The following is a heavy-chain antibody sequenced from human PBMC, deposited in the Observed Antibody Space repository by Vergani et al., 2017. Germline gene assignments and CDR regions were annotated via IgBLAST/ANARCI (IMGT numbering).Heavy chain of an antibody. Sequence: QVQLQQWGAGLLKPSETLSRTCAVYGGSFSGYYWSWIRQPPGKGLEWIGEINHSGSTNYNPSLKSRVTISVDTSKNQFSLKLSSVTAADTAVYYCAREVVRYYQLLRYIDAFDIWGQGTMVTVSS. V-gene: IGHV4-34*01. CDR2: INHSGST. CDR1: GGSFSGYY. J-gene: IGHJ3*02. CDR3: AREVVRYYQLLRYIDAFDI. D-gene: IGHD2-2*01.